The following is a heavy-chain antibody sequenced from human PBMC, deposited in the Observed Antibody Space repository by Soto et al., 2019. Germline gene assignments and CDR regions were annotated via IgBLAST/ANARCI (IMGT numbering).Heavy chain of an antibody. V-gene: IGHV4-30-4*01. J-gene: IGHJ5*02. CDR1: GGSISSGDYY. CDR3: ARWTYYDLWSGFLGFDP. Sequence: SETLSLTCTVSGGSISSGDYYWSWIRQAPGKGLEWIGYIYYSGSTYYNPSLKSRVTLSVDTSKNQFSLKLSSVTAADTAVYYCARWTYYDLWSGFLGFDPWGQGTLVTVSS. D-gene: IGHD3-3*01. CDR2: IYYSGST.